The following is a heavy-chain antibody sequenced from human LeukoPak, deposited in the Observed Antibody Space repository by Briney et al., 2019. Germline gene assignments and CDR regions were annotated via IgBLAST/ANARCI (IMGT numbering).Heavy chain of an antibody. CDR3: ARAEGYYYYYMDV. J-gene: IGHJ6*03. CDR1: GFTVSSNS. V-gene: IGHV3-53*01. Sequence: GGSLRLSCTVSGFTVSSNSMSWVRQAPGKGLEWVSFIYSGGNTHYSDSVKGRFTISRDNAKNSLYLQMNSLRAEDTAVYYCARAEGYYYYYMDVWGKGTTVTVSS. CDR2: IYSGGNT.